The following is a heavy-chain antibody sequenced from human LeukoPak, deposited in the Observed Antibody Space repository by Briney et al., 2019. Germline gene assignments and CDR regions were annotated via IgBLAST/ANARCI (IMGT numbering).Heavy chain of an antibody. D-gene: IGHD5-18*01. V-gene: IGHV3-23*01. CDR2: ISGSGGST. J-gene: IGHJ6*03. CDR1: GFTVSSNS. CDR3: ARDQWLQSDYYMDV. Sequence: PGGSLRLSCTVSGFTVSSNSMSWVRQAPGKGLEWVSAISGSGGSTYYADSVKGRFTISRDNAKNSLYLQMNSLRAEDTAVYYCARDQWLQSDYYMDVWGKGTTVTVSS.